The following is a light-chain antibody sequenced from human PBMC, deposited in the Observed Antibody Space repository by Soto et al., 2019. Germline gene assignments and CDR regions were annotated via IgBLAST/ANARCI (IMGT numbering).Light chain of an antibody. CDR3: TSYAGSNNFFYD. Sequence: QSVLTQPPSASGSPGQSVTISCTGTSSDVGGYNYVSWYQQHPGKAPKLMIYEVSKRPSGVPDRFSGSKSGNTASLTVSGLQAEDEADYYCTSYAGSNNFFYDFGTGTKVTVL. V-gene: IGLV2-8*01. CDR2: EVS. J-gene: IGLJ1*01. CDR1: SSDVGGYNY.